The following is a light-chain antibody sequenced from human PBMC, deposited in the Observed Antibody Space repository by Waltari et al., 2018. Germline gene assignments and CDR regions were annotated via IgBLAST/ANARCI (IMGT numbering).Light chain of an antibody. CDR3: QQSYGTRPT. J-gene: IGKJ4*01. V-gene: IGKV1-39*01. Sequence: DIHMTQSTSSLSASVGDRVTITCRASQSINNYLNWYQLKPGKAPKLLVYAASRLQSGVPARFRCSPSWTDYTLTISSLHSEDVATYYCQQSYGTRPTFAGGTTVEI. CDR1: QSINNY. CDR2: AAS.